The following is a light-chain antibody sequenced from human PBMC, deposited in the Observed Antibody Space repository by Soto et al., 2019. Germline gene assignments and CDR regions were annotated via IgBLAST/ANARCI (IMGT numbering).Light chain of an antibody. J-gene: IGLJ2*01. CDR3: AVWDDSRVV. CDR2: SSN. Sequence: QSVLTQPPSASGTPGQRVTLSCSGSSSNIGSTSVHWYQQLPRTAPKLLIYSSNQRPSGVPDRFSGSKSGTSASLAIGGLQSEDEADYYCAVWDDSRVVFGGGTKVTVL. V-gene: IGLV1-44*01. CDR1: SSNIGSTS.